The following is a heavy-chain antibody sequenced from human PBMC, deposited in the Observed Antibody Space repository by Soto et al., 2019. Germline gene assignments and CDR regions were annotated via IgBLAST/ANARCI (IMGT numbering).Heavy chain of an antibody. V-gene: IGHV3-23*01. J-gene: IGHJ6*02. CDR1: GFTFSSYA. CDR2: ISGSGGST. CDR3: AKASDYFYYYYGMDV. D-gene: IGHD4-17*01. Sequence: GGSLRLSCAASGFTFSSYAMSWVRQAPGKGLEWVSGISGSGGSTYYADSVKGRFTISRDNSKNTLYLQMNSLRAEDTAVSNCAKASDYFYYYYGMDVWGQGTTVTVSS.